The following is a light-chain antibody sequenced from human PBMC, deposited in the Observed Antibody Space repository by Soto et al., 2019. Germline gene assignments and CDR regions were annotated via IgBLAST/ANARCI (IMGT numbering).Light chain of an antibody. CDR2: TNN. CDR1: SSNIGNNY. J-gene: IGLJ3*02. CDR3: AAWDDSLNGRGV. V-gene: IGLV1-44*01. Sequence: QSVLTQPPSVSAAPGQKVTISCSGSSSNIGNNYVSWYQQLPGTAPKLLISTNNQRPSGVPDRFSGSKSGTSASLTITGLQSDDEADYYCAAWDDSLNGRGVFGGGTKLTVL.